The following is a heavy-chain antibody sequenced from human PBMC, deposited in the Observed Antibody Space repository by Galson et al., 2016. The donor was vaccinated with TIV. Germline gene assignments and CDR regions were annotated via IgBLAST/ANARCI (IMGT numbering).Heavy chain of an antibody. J-gene: IGHJ4*02. V-gene: IGHV3-21*01. CDR1: GFIFRRFS. Sequence: SLRLSCAASGFIFRRFSMNWVRQSPGKGLEWVSSISGDSRFIYYADSMKGRFTISRDNTKNSLYLQMNSLRAEDTAVYFCARDQIIYDVVSGIDYWGQGTLITVSS. CDR3: ARDQIIYDVVSGIDY. D-gene: IGHD3-3*02. CDR2: ISGDSRFI.